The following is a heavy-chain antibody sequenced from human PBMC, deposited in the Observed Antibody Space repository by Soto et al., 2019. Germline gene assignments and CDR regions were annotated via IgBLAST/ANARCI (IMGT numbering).Heavy chain of an antibody. J-gene: IGHJ5*02. Sequence: QVQLQESGPGLVKPSGTLSLTCAVSGGSISSSNWWSWVRQPPGKGLEWIGEIYHSGSINYNPSLKSRVTISIDKSKNHFSLKLSSVTAADTAVYYCARASAAGSTYNWFDPWGQGTLVTVSS. CDR3: ARASAAGSTYNWFDP. D-gene: IGHD6-13*01. CDR1: GGSISSSNW. V-gene: IGHV4-4*02. CDR2: IYHSGSI.